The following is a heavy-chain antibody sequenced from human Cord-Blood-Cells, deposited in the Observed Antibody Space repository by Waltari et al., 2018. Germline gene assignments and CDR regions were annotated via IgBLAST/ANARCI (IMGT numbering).Heavy chain of an antibody. J-gene: IGHJ4*02. Sequence: EVQLVVSGGGLVQPGGSMRLSCAASGFTFSSYWTSWVRQAPGKGLEWVENIKQDGSEKYYVDSVKGRFTISRDNAKNSLYLQMNSLRAEDTAVYYCAYYDFWSGYFDYWGQGTLVTVSS. CDR3: AYYDFWSGYFDY. CDR2: IKQDGSEK. D-gene: IGHD3-3*01. CDR1: GFTFSSYW. V-gene: IGHV3-7*01.